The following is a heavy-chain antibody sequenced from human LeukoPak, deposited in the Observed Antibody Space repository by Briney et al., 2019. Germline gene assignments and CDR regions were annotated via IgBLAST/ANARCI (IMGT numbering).Heavy chain of an antibody. J-gene: IGHJ6*02. CDR2: INHSGST. CDR1: GGSFSGYY. CDR3: ARTYSGSGMDV. V-gene: IGHV4-34*01. Sequence: SETLSLTCAVYGGSFSGYYWSWIRQPLGKGLEWIGEINHSGSTNYNPSLKSRVTISVDTSKNQFSLKLSSVTAADTAVYYCARTYSGSGMDVWGQGTTVTVSS. D-gene: IGHD1-26*01.